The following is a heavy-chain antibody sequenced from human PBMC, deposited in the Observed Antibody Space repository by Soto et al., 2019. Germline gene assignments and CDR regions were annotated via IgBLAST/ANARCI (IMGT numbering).Heavy chain of an antibody. D-gene: IGHD2-2*01. Sequence: ASVKVSCKASGYTFTSYGISWVRQAPGQGLVWMGWISAYNGNTNYAQKLQGRVTMTTDTSTSTAYMELRSLRSDDTAVYYCARAPIVVVPAATAYNWFDPWGQGTLVTSPQ. CDR3: ARAPIVVVPAATAYNWFDP. V-gene: IGHV1-18*01. CDR1: GYTFTSYG. J-gene: IGHJ5*02. CDR2: ISAYNGNT.